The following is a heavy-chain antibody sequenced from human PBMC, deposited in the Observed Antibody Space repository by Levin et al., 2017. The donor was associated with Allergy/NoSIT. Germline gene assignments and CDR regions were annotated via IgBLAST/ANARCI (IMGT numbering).Heavy chain of an antibody. Sequence: SCAASGFTFSGYGMHWVRQAPGKGLEWLSLISYDGSSTFYADSVKGQFTISRDNSKNTLYLQMKSLRPEDTAVYYCARDLEPDCRSMRCNGIREYYYGMDVWGQGTTVTVSS. CDR1: GFTFSGYG. D-gene: IGHD2-2*01. CDR3: ARDLEPDCRSMRCNGIREYYYGMDV. CDR2: ISYDGSST. V-gene: IGHV3-30-3*01. J-gene: IGHJ6*02.